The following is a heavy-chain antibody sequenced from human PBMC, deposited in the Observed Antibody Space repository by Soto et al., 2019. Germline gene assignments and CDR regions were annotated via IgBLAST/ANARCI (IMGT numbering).Heavy chain of an antibody. Sequence: ASVKVSCKASGYTFTGYYMHWVRQAPGQGLEWMGWINPNSGGTNYAQKFQGWVTMTRDTSISTAYMELSRLRSDDTAVYYCARDHCSGGSCYTAMGGMDVWGQGTTVTVSS. CDR3: ARDHCSGGSCYTAMGGMDV. J-gene: IGHJ6*02. D-gene: IGHD2-15*01. V-gene: IGHV1-2*04. CDR2: INPNSGGT. CDR1: GYTFTGYY.